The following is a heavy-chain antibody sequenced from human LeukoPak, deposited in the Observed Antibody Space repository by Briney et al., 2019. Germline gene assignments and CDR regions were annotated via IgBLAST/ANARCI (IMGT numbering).Heavy chain of an antibody. CDR1: GGSISSGGYS. CDR2: VYYHGGT. D-gene: IGHD1-14*01. CDR3: ARRVGTRDWYFDL. J-gene: IGHJ2*01. V-gene: IGHV4-30-2*03. Sequence: PSQTLSLTCAVSGGSISSGGYSWSWIRQPPGKGLEWIGYVYYHGGTNYNPSLKSRVTISVDTSKNQFSLKLTSVTAADTAVYYCARRVGTRDWYFDLWGRGTLVTVSS.